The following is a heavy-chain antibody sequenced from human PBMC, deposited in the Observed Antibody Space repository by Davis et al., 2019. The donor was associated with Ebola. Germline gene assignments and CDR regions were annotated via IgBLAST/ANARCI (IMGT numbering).Heavy chain of an antibody. D-gene: IGHD4-17*01. V-gene: IGHV1-18*01. J-gene: IGHJ4*02. CDR1: GYTFTSYG. CDR2: ISAYNGNT. CDR3: ARGGTTVTTLLGY. Sequence: AASVKVSCKASGYTFTSYGISWVRQAPRQGLEWMGWISAYNGNTNYAQKLQGRVTMTTDTSTSTVYMELSSLRSEDTAVYYCARGGTTVTTLLGYWGQGTLVTVSS.